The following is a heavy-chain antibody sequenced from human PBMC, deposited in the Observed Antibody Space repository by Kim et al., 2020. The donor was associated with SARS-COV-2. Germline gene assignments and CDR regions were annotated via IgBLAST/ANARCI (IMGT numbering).Heavy chain of an antibody. V-gene: IGHV7-4-1*02. CDR1: GYTFTSYS. Sequence: ASVKVSCKASGYTFTSYSIHWVRQAPGQWLEWMGWINTNTGNPTYAQGFTGRFVFSLDTSFSTAYVQISSLKTEDTSIYYCARRRDPGAFDNWGQGTLVTVSS. J-gene: IGHJ4*02. CDR2: INTNTGNP. CDR3: ARRRDPGAFDN. D-gene: IGHD3-10*01.